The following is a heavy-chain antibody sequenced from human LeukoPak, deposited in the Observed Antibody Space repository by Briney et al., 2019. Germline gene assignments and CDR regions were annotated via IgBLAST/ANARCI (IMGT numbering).Heavy chain of an antibody. V-gene: IGHV4-39*01. J-gene: IGHJ4*02. D-gene: IGHD3-16*01. CDR2: IYYSGST. CDR1: GGSIRSSSYY. Sequence: TSETLSLTCTVPGGSIRSSSYYWGWIRQPPGKGLEWIGSIYYSGSTYYNPSLKSRVTISVDTSKNQFSLKLSSVTAADTAVYYCARGRGEDARTPHYWGQGTLVTVSS. CDR3: ARGRGEDARTPHY.